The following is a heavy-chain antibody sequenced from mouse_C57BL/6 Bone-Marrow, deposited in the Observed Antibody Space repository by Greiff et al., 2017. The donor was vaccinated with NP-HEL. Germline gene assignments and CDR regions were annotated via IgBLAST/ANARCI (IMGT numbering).Heavy chain of an antibody. J-gene: IGHJ1*03. Sequence: VQLQESGAELAGPGASVTLSCKASGYTFTSYGISWVKQRPGQGLEWIGEIYPRSGNTYYNEKFKGKATLTADKSSSTAYMELRSLTTEDSAVYFGASRDGLRRGWYFDDWGTGTTVTVSS. CDR2: IYPRSGNT. V-gene: IGHV1-81*01. CDR1: GYTFTSYG. CDR3: ASRDGLRRGWYFDD. D-gene: IGHD2-2*01.